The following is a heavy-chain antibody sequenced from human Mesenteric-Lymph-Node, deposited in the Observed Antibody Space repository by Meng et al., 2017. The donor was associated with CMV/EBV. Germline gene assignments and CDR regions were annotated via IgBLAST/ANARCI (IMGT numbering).Heavy chain of an antibody. CDR3: ARHQRWLKSEGGFNY. Sequence: QVQLQQWGAGLLNPAEAPSPPCAVYGGSFSGYYWSWIRQPPGKGLEWIGEINHSGSTNYNPSLKSRVTISVDTSKNQFSLKLSSVTAADTAVYYCARHQRWLKSEGGFNYWGQGTLVTVSS. V-gene: IGHV4-34*01. CDR1: GGSFSGYY. D-gene: IGHD4-23*01. CDR2: INHSGST. J-gene: IGHJ4*02.